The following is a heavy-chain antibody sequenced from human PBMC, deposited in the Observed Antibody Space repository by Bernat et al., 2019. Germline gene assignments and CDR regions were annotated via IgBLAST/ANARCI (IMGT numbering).Heavy chain of an antibody. CDR3: ARPRDSNGWYRAFDI. V-gene: IGHV3-30-3*01. D-gene: IGHD6-19*01. J-gene: IGHJ3*02. CDR1: GFTFSSYA. Sequence: QVQLVESGGGVVQPGKSLKLSCTASGFTFSSYAMNWVRQAPGKGLAWVAVISYDGNIKYYADSVKGRFTVSRDNSKTTLYLQMNSLTTEDTAVYYCARPRDSNGWYRAFDIWGQGTMVTVSS. CDR2: ISYDGNIK.